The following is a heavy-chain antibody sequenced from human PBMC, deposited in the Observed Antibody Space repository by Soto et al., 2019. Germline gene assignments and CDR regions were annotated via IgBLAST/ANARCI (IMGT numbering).Heavy chain of an antibody. CDR2: ISAYNGNT. CDR1: GYTFTSYG. D-gene: IGHD6-6*01. V-gene: IGHV1-18*04. J-gene: IGHJ6*02. CDR3: ARIEAARMNYYYYGMDV. Sequence: WASVKVSCKASGYTFTSYGISWVRQAPGQGLEWMGWISAYNGNTNYAQKLQGRVTMTTDTSTSTAYMELRSLRSDDTAVYYCARIEAARMNYYYYGMDVWGQGTTVTVSS.